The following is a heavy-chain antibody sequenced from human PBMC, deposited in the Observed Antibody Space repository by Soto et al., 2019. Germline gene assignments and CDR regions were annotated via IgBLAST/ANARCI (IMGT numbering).Heavy chain of an antibody. CDR3: ARELEYCSNGVCDPYFDS. Sequence: EVQLEESGGGLVQPGGSLRLSCAASGFSFRSYSMNWVRQAPGKGLECLSDSSSSSYTIYYADSVKSRCTIYRDNAKNALYLQMDSLRAEDTAVYYCARELEYCSNGVCDPYFDSWVQGTLVTVSS. V-gene: IGHV3-48*04. CDR2: SSSSSYTI. CDR1: GFSFRSYS. D-gene: IGHD2-8*01. J-gene: IGHJ4*02.